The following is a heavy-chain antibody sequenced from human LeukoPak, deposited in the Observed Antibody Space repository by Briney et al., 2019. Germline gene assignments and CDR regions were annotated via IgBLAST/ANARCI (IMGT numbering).Heavy chain of an antibody. Sequence: ASVKVSCKASGYTFTTYGISWVRQAPGHGLEWMGWINAYNGNTNYAQKLQGRVTMTADTSTSTSYMELSSLRSDDTAVYYCARGLGWSATNWFDPWGQGTLVTVSS. V-gene: IGHV1-18*01. CDR2: INAYNGNT. D-gene: IGHD2-21*01. CDR3: ARGLGWSATNWFDP. CDR1: GYTFTTYG. J-gene: IGHJ5*02.